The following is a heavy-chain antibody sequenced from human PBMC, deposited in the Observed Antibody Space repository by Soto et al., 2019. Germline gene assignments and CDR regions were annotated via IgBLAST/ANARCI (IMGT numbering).Heavy chain of an antibody. CDR1: GYTFTNFC. V-gene: IGHV1-18*01. D-gene: IGHD6-13*01. J-gene: IGHJ6*02. CDR2: ISRYNDNT. Sequence: QVQLKQSGPEVRKPGASVRVSCKASGYTFTNFCIRWVRQAPGQGLEWMGWISRYNDNTHYAQKLQGRTSTTKDTSTGTAYMDLRSLRSDATAIYYCVRDSSSWFYYYYGMDVWGQGTTVTVSS. CDR3: VRDSSSWFYYYYGMDV.